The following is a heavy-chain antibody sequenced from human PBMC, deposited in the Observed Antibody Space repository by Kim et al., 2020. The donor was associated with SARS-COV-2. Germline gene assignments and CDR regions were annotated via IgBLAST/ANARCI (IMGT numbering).Heavy chain of an antibody. J-gene: IGHJ4*02. CDR2: ST. CDR3: ARRNYGDFDY. V-gene: IGHV4-39*07. D-gene: IGHD4-17*01. Sequence: STYYNPSLKSRVTISVDTSKNQFSLKLSSVTAADTAVYYCARRNYGDFDYWGQGTLVTVSS.